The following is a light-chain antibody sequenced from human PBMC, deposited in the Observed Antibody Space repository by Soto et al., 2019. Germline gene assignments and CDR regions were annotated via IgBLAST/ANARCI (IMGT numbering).Light chain of an antibody. J-gene: IGKJ5*01. Sequence: VVMTQSPATLSLSPGARTTLSCSSSQSGSSNYLAWYQQKPGQAPRLLIYGASNRATGIPDRFSGSGSGTDFTLTITNVEPEDFAMYYCQQYSASPYTFGQGTGLEIK. CDR1: QSGSSNY. CDR3: QQYSASPYT. CDR2: GAS. V-gene: IGKV3-20*01.